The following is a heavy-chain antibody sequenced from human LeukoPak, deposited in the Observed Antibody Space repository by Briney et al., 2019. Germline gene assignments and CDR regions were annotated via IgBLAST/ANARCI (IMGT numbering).Heavy chain of an antibody. Sequence: SETPSLTCAVSGGSISSSNWWSWVRQPPGKGLEWIGEIYHSGSTNYNPSLKSRVTISVDKSKNQFSLKLSSVTAADTAVYYCARGSNYYDSSGLSFDYWGQGTLVTVSS. J-gene: IGHJ4*02. V-gene: IGHV4-4*02. D-gene: IGHD3-22*01. CDR2: IYHSGST. CDR1: GGSISSSNW. CDR3: ARGSNYYDSSGLSFDY.